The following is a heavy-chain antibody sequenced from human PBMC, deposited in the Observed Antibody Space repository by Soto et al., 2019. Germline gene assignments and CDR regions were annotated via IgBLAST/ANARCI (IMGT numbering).Heavy chain of an antibody. CDR2: IIVIFGPA. CDR1: GGTVHNSA. CDR3: GRGGSWEKVDS. D-gene: IGHD1-26*01. V-gene: IGHV1-69*01. Sequence: QVQLVQSGAEVKKPGSSVKVSCKASGGTVHNSAISWVRQAPGQGLEWMGGIIVIFGPAIYAQKFQGRVTITADESTNTAFLDLNSLRSDGTGVYYCGRGGSWEKVDSGGPGTLVTVSS. J-gene: IGHJ4*02.